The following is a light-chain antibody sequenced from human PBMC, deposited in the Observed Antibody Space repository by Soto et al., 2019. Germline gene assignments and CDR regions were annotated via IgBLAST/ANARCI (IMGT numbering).Light chain of an antibody. Sequence: QSALTQPASVSGSPGQSITISCTGTSSDVGGYNYVSWYQQHPGKAPKLMIYEVSNRPSGIPNRFSGFKSGNTASLTISGLQAEDEADYYCATWDNRLSGPVFGGGTKLTVL. CDR2: EVS. J-gene: IGLJ3*02. CDR1: SSDVGGYNY. CDR3: ATWDNRLSGPV. V-gene: IGLV2-14*01.